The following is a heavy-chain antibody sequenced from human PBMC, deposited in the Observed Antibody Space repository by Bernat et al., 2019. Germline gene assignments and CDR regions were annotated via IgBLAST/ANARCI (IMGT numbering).Heavy chain of an antibody. CDR3: ARHACGGDCYSDY. Sequence: EVQLVQSGAEVKKPGESLKISCKGSGYSFSTHWIAWVRQMPGKGLECMGIIYPGDADTKYSPSFQGHVTISADKSINTAYPQLRGLKASDTDMYYCARHACGGDCYSDYWGQGTLVTVSS. J-gene: IGHJ4*02. CDR1: GYSFSTHW. CDR2: IYPGDADT. V-gene: IGHV5-51*01. D-gene: IGHD2-21*02.